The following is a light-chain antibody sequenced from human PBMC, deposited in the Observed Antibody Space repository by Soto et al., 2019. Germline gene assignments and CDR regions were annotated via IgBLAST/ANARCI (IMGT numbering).Light chain of an antibody. J-gene: IGLJ1*01. CDR3: SSHTSNTTPYV. CDR2: DVT. CDR1: SSDVGAYNY. V-gene: IGLV2-14*01. Sequence: QSALTRPASVSGSPGQSIAISCTGTSSDVGAYNYVSWYQQHPGKVPKLVIYDVTNRPSGVSDRFSGSKSGNTASLTISGLQAEDEADYYCSSHTSNTTPYVFGTGTKLTVL.